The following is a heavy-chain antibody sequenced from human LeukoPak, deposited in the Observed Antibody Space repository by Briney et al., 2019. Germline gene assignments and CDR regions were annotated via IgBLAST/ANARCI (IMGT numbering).Heavy chain of an antibody. CDR3: ARVVSYCSGGSCYPRHAFDI. D-gene: IGHD2-15*01. V-gene: IGHV4-59*01. Sequence: SETLSLTCTVSGGSISSYYWSWIRQPPGKGLEWIGYSYYSGSTNYNPSLKSRVTISVDTSKNQFSLKLSSVTAADTAVYYCARVVSYCSGGSCYPRHAFDIWGQGAMVTVSS. J-gene: IGHJ3*02. CDR2: SYYSGST. CDR1: GGSISSYY.